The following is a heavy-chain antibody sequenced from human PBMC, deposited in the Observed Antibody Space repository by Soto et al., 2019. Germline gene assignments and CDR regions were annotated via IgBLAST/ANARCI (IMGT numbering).Heavy chain of an antibody. J-gene: IGHJ4*02. CDR2: ISPSNGQT. CDR1: GYTFSNFG. Sequence: QVQLVQSGTEVKKPGASVKVSCKASGYTFSNFGLSWVRQAPGQGLEGMGWISPSNGQTIYAQNFHGRVTMTTDTSTATAHMELRSLISDDTAVYYCARVIMIFGVANLGSYFDYWGQGTRVTVSA. V-gene: IGHV1-18*01. CDR3: ARVIMIFGVANLGSYFDY. D-gene: IGHD3-3*01.